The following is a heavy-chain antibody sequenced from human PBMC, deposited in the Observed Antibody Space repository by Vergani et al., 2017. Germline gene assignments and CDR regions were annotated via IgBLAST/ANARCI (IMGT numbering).Heavy chain of an antibody. J-gene: IGHJ4*02. V-gene: IGHV4-34*01. D-gene: IGHD3-3*01. CDR1: GGSFSGYY. CDR3: ARRSIAYDFWSGYYLDY. CDR2: INHSGST. Sequence: QVQLQQWGAGLLKPSETLSLTCAVYGGSFSGYYWSWIRQPPGKGLEWIGEINHSGSTNYNPSLKSRVTISVDTSKNQFSLKLSSVTAADTAVYYCARRSIAYDFWSGYYLDYWGQGTLVTVSS.